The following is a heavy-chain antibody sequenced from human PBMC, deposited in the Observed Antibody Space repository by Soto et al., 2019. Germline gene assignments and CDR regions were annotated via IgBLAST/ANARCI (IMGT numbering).Heavy chain of an antibody. CDR2: ISGSGTST. V-gene: IGHV3-23*01. CDR3: AKGIAAAANWFDP. D-gene: IGHD6-13*01. CDR1: GFTFSSYA. Sequence: EVQLLESGGGLVQPGGSLRLSCAASGFTFSSYALSWVRQAPGKGLEWVSSISGSGTSTYYADSVKGRVTISRDNXKNTLYLQMNSLRAEDTAVYYCAKGIAAAANWFDPWGQGTLVTVSS. J-gene: IGHJ5*02.